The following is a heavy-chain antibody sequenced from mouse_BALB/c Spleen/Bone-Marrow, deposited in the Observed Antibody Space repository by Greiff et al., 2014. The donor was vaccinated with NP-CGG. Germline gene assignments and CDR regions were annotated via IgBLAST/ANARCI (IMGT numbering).Heavy chain of an antibody. V-gene: IGHV5-6-2*01. J-gene: IGHJ3*01. CDR2: INTNGGST. CDR3: ASLYDGYSVFVY. CDR1: GFTFSSYY. Sequence: EVMLVESGGGLVKLGGSLKLSCAASGFTFSSYYMSWVRQTPEKRLELVAAINTNGGSTYYPDTVKGRFTTSRDNAKNTLYLQMSSLKSEDTALYYCASLYDGYSVFVYWGQGTLVTVSA. D-gene: IGHD2-3*01.